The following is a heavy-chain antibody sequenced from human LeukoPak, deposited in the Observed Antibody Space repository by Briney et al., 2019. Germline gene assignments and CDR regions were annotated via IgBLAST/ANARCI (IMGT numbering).Heavy chain of an antibody. J-gene: IGHJ6*03. CDR1: GGSISSSSYY. CDR2: IYYSGST. D-gene: IGHD2-15*01. CDR3: ARQIQRPVVAATDEPSYYYYYMDV. V-gene: IGHV4-39*01. Sequence: PSETLSLTCTVSGGSISSSSYYWGWIRQPPGKGLEWIGSIYYSGSTYYNPSLKSRVTISVDTSKNQFSLKLSSVTAADTAVYYCARQIQRPVVAATDEPSYYYYYMDVWGKGTTVTISS.